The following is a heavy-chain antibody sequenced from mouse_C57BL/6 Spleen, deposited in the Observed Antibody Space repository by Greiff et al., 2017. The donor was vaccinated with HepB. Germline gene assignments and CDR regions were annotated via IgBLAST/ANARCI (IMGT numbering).Heavy chain of an antibody. J-gene: IGHJ3*01. V-gene: IGHV3-6*01. Sequence: EVQLQESGPGLVKPSQSLSLTCSVTGYSITSGYYWNWIRQFPGNKLEWMGYISYDGSNNYNPSLKNRIPITRDTSKNQFFLKLNSVTTEDTATYYCASYSNYDWFAYWGQGTLVTVSA. CDR1: GYSITSGYY. D-gene: IGHD2-5*01. CDR3: ASYSNYDWFAY. CDR2: ISYDGSN.